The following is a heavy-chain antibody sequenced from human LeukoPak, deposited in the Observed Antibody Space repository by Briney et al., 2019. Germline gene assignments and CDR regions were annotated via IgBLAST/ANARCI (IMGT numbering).Heavy chain of an antibody. D-gene: IGHD3-22*01. Sequence: GGSLRLSCAASGFTFSSYSMNWVRQAPGKGLEWVSYISSSSSTIYYADSVKGRFTISRDNAKNSLYLQMNSLRAEDTAVYYCARGSYYDSSGPVDFDYWGQGTLVTVSS. V-gene: IGHV3-48*01. CDR3: ARGSYYDSSGPVDFDY. CDR2: ISSSSSTI. CDR1: GFTFSSYS. J-gene: IGHJ4*02.